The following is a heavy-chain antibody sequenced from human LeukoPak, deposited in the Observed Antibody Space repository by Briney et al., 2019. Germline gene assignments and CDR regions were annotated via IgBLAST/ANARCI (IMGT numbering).Heavy chain of an antibody. V-gene: IGHV3-9*01. CDR3: AKDIGGYYYGSGSAIEEA. CDR2: ISWNSGSI. D-gene: IGHD3-10*01. CDR1: GFSFDDYA. J-gene: IGHJ4*02. Sequence: GGSLRLSCAASGFSFDDYAMHWVRQAPGKGLEWVSGISWNSGSIGYADYVKGRFTISRDNAKNSLYLQMNSLRAEDTALYYCAKDIGGYYYGSGSAIEEAWGQGTLVTVSS.